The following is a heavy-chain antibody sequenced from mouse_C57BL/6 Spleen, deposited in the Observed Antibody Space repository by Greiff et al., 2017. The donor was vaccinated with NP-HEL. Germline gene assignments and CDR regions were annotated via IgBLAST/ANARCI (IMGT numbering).Heavy chain of an antibody. J-gene: IGHJ4*01. Sequence: VKVVESGPGLVQPSQSLSITCTVSGFSLTSYGVHWVRQSPGKGLEWLGVIWRGGSTDYNAAFMSRLSITKDNSKSQVFFKMNSLQADDTAIYYCARDYGSSYYAMDYWGQGTSVTVSS. CDR1: GFSLTSYG. CDR3: ARDYGSSYYAMDY. D-gene: IGHD1-1*01. CDR2: IWRGGST. V-gene: IGHV2-5*01.